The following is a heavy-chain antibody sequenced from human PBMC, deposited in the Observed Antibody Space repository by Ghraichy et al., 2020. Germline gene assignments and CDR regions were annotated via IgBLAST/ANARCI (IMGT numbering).Heavy chain of an antibody. D-gene: IGHD2-2*01. Sequence: GGSLRLSCAASGFTFSSYAMSWVRQAPGKGLEWVSAISGSGGSTYYADSVKGRFTISRDNSENTLYLQMNSLRAEDTAVYYCAKLVYCSSTRCYFWYFDLWGRGTLVTVSS. J-gene: IGHJ2*01. CDR1: GFTFSSYA. CDR3: AKLVYCSSTRCYFWYFDL. V-gene: IGHV3-23*01. CDR2: ISGSGGST.